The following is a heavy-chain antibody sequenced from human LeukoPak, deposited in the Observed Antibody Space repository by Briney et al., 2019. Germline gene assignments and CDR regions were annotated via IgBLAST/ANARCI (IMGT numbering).Heavy chain of an antibody. Sequence: SETLSLTCTVSGGSISSGSYYWSWIRQPAGRVLEWIGRIYTSGSTNYNPSLKSRVTISVDTSKNQFSLKLSSVTAADTAVYYCARETYYPRTDAFDIWGQGTMVTVSS. J-gene: IGHJ3*02. V-gene: IGHV4-61*02. CDR1: GGSISSGSYY. CDR2: IYTSGST. CDR3: ARETYYPRTDAFDI. D-gene: IGHD3-10*01.